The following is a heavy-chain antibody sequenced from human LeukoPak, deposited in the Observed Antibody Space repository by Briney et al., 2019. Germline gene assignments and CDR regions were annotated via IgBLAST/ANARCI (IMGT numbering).Heavy chain of an antibody. CDR1: GLTFSSYA. CDR3: AKSLYCSSTSCLIDY. V-gene: IGHV3-23*01. J-gene: IGHJ4*02. D-gene: IGHD2-2*01. CDR2: ISGSGGST. Sequence: GGSLRLSCAASGLTFSSYAMSWVRQAPGKGLEWVSAISGSGGSTYYADSVKGPFTISRDNSKNTLYLQMNSLRAEDTAVYYCAKSLYCSSTSCLIDYWGQGTLVTVSS.